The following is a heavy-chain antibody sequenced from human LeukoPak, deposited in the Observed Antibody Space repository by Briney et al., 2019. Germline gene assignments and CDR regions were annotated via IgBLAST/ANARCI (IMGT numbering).Heavy chain of an antibody. V-gene: IGHV1-2*02. D-gene: IGHD4-17*01. J-gene: IGHJ2*01. Sequence: ASVKVSCKASGCTFTGYYMHWVRQAPGQGIEWLGWINPNSGGTNYAQKFQGRVTMTRDTSISTAYMELSRLRSDDTAVYYCARGTVTFSYWYFDLWGRGTLVTVSS. CDR1: GCTFTGYY. CDR3: ARGTVTFSYWYFDL. CDR2: INPNSGGT.